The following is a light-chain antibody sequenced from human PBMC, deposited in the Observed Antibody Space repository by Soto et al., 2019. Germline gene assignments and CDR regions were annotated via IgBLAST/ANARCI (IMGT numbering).Light chain of an antibody. CDR2: DNT. CDR1: YSNIGSNF. J-gene: IGLJ2*01. Sequence: QSALTQSSSVSAAAGQKVTISCSGSYSNIGSNFVSWYQHFPGSAPKLVIYDNTQRPSGIPDRFSGSKSGSSATLGITGLQTGDEADYYCVTWDSSLNVVVFGGGTKLTVL. V-gene: IGLV1-51*01. CDR3: VTWDSSLNVVV.